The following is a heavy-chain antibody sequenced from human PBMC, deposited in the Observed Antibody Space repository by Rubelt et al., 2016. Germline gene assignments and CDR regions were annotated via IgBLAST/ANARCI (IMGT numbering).Heavy chain of an antibody. J-gene: IGHJ4*02. D-gene: IGHD6-13*01. Sequence: QVHLQESGAGLLKPSETLSLTCAVYGGSFSGYYWSWIRQPPGKGLEWIGEINHSGSTNYNPSLKSRVTISVDTSKNQFSLNLRTGTAADTAMYFCAIDSSSLGASLKWGQGTLVTVSS. V-gene: IGHV4-34*01. CDR2: INHSGST. CDR3: AIDSSSLGASLK. CDR1: GGSFSGYY.